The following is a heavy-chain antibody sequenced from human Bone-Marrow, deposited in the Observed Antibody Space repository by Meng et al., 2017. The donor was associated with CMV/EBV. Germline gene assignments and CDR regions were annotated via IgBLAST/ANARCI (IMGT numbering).Heavy chain of an antibody. J-gene: IGHJ4*02. CDR3: ARGASGQLGY. CDR2: ISWDGGST. V-gene: IGHV3-43D*03. CDR1: GFTFDDYA. D-gene: IGHD6-13*01. Sequence: GESLKISCAASGFTFDDYAMHWVRQAPGKGLEWVSLISWDGGSTYYADSVKGRFTISRDNSKNSLYLQMNSLRAEDTALYYCARGASGQLGYWGQGTLVTVSS.